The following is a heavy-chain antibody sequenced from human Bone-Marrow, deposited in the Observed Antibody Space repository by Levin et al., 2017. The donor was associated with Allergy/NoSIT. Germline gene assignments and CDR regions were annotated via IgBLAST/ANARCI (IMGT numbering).Heavy chain of an antibody. J-gene: IGHJ6*02. CDR3: ARKRVVVVAATVYYYGMDG. Sequence: KISCKASGGTFSSYAISWVRQAPGQGLEWMGGIIPIFGTANYAQKFQGRVTITADESTSTAYMELSSLRSEDTAVYYCARKRVVVVAATVYYYGMDGWGQGTTVTVSS. CDR1: GGTFSSYA. D-gene: IGHD2-15*01. CDR2: IIPIFGTA. V-gene: IGHV1-69*01.